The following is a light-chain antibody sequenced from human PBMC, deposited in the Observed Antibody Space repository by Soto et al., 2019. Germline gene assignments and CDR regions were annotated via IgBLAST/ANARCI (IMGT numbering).Light chain of an antibody. CDR1: QSVSNSY. J-gene: IGKJ4*01. V-gene: IGKV3-20*01. Sequence: EIVLTQSPGTLSLSPGERATLSCRASQSVSNSYLAWYQQKPGQAPRLLIYVASSRANGIPDRFSGSGSGTDFTLTINRLEPEDSAVYYCQQYGSSPRTFGGGTKVEIK. CDR3: QQYGSSPRT. CDR2: VAS.